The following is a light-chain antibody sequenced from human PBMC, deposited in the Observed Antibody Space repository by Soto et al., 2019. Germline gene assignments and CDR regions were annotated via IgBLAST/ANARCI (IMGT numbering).Light chain of an antibody. CDR3: QSYDSSLSVG. Sequence: QSVLTQPPSVSGAPGQRVTISCTGSSSNIGAGYDVHWYQQLPGTAPKLLIYGNSNRPSGVPDRFSGSKSGTSASLAITGRQAEDEADYYCQSYDSSLSVGFGGGTKLTV. CDR1: SSNIGAGYD. V-gene: IGLV1-40*01. CDR2: GNS. J-gene: IGLJ2*01.